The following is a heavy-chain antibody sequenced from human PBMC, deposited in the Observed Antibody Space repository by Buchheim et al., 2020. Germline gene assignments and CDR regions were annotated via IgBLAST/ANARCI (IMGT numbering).Heavy chain of an antibody. CDR2: IYYSGST. CDR1: GGSISSYY. D-gene: IGHD3-22*01. CDR3: ARDRAYYDSSGYSYYYYYMDV. V-gene: IGHV4-59*01. J-gene: IGHJ6*03. Sequence: QVQLQESGPGLVKPSETLSLTCTVSGGSISSYYWSWIRQPPGKGLEWIGYIYYSGSTNYNPSLKSRVTISVDTSKNQFFLKLSSVTAADTAVYYCARDRAYYDSSGYSYYYYYMDVWGKGTT.